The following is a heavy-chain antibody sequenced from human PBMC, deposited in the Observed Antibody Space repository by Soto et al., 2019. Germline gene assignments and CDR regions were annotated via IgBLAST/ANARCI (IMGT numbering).Heavy chain of an antibody. CDR3: ARDRNYYDSSGPQFDP. V-gene: IGHV3-11*05. J-gene: IGHJ5*02. Sequence: GGSLRLACAASGFTFSDYYMSWIRQTPGKGLEWVSYISSSSSYTNYADSVKGRFTISRDNAKNSLYLQMNSLRAEDTAVYYCARDRNYYDSSGPQFDPWGQGTLVTGSS. CDR2: ISSSSSYT. CDR1: GFTFSDYY. D-gene: IGHD3-22*01.